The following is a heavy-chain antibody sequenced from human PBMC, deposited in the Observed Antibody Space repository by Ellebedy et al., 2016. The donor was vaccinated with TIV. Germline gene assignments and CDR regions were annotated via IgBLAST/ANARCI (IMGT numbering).Heavy chain of an antibody. J-gene: IGHJ4*02. CDR1: GGSFSGYF. CDR3: ARDYGGNSFFVAY. Sequence: SETLSLTXAVYGGSFSGYFWSWIRQPPGKGLEWIGEINHSGSTAYNPSLKSRLTVSVDTSKNQFSLKLSSVTAADTAVYYCARDYGGNSFFVAYWGQGTLVTVSS. CDR2: INHSGST. V-gene: IGHV4-34*01. D-gene: IGHD4-23*01.